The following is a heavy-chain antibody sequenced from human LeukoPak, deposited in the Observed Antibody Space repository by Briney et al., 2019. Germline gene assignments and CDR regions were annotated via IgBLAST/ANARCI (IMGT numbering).Heavy chain of an antibody. CDR3: AKDRNPIAAAGDIFDY. CDR1: GFTFSSYG. J-gene: IGHJ4*02. V-gene: IGHV3-30*18. Sequence: GGSLRLSCAASGFTFSSYGMHWVRQAPGKGLEWVAVISYDGSNKYYADSVKGRFTISRDNSKNTLYLQMNSLRAEDTAVYYCAKDRNPIAAAGDIFDYWGQGTLVTVSS. CDR2: ISYDGSNK. D-gene: IGHD6-13*01.